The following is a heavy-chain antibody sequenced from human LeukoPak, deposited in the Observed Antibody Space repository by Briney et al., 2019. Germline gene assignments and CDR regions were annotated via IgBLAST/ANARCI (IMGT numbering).Heavy chain of an antibody. CDR2: IKQAGSEK. D-gene: IGHD5-18*01. CDR3: ARRGYSYGYVGY. Sequence: GGTLRLSCAASGFTFSTYWINRVRQTPGKGQGWGANIKQAGSEKYNVDSVKGRFTISRDNAKSSLYLQMNSLRAEDTAVYYCARRGYSYGYVGYWGQGTLVTVSS. V-gene: IGHV3-7*01. CDR1: GFTFSTYW. J-gene: IGHJ4*02.